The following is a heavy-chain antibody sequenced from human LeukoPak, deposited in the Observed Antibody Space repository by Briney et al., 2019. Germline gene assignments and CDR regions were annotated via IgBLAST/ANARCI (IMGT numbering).Heavy chain of an antibody. CDR1: GDSINAYY. CDR3: ARRPRNSGNYDGPPGLDY. CDR2: IYYTGTT. J-gene: IGHJ4*02. Sequence: SETLSLTCSVSGDSINAYYWSWIRQPPGKGLEWIGHIYYTGTTNYNPSLKSRVTISVDTSKSQFSLKVSSVTAADTAVYYCARRPRNSGNYDGPPGLDYWGQGTLVTVSA. D-gene: IGHD1-7*01. V-gene: IGHV4-59*12.